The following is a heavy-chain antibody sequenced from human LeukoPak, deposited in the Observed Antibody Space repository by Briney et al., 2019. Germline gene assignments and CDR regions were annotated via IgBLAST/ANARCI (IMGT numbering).Heavy chain of an antibody. Sequence: SETLSLTCAVYGGSLSDYYWSWIRQPPGKGLEWIGSIYYSGSTYYNPSLKSRVTISVDTSKNQFSLKLSSVTAADTAVYYCASLVGANTYYFDYWCQGTLVTVSS. CDR3: ASLVGANTYYFDY. CDR2: IYYSGST. V-gene: IGHV4-34*01. J-gene: IGHJ4*02. D-gene: IGHD1-26*01. CDR1: GGSLSDYY.